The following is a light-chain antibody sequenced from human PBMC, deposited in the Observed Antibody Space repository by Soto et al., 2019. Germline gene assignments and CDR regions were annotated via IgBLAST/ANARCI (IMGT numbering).Light chain of an antibody. CDR1: QSISSW. V-gene: IGKV1-5*01. J-gene: IGKJ1*01. CDR2: DAS. Sequence: DIQMTQSPSTLSSSVGYIVTITCRSSQSISSWLAWYQQKPGKAPKLLIYDASSLESGVPSRFSGSGSGTEFTLTISSLQPDDFETYYCQQYNSYSETFGQGTKVDIK. CDR3: QQYNSYSET.